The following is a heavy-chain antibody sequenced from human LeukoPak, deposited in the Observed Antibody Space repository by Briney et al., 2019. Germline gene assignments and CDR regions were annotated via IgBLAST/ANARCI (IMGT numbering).Heavy chain of an antibody. V-gene: IGHV1-18*01. CDR3: ARDHPYSSSWYGHY. CDR1: GYTFTSYG. J-gene: IGHJ4*02. D-gene: IGHD6-13*01. CDR2: ISAYNGNT. Sequence: GASVKVSCKASGYTFTSYGISWVRQAPGQGLEWMGWISAYNGNTNYAQKLQGRVTMPTDTSTSTAYMELRSLRSDDTAVYYCARDHPYSSSWYGHYWGQGTLVTVSS.